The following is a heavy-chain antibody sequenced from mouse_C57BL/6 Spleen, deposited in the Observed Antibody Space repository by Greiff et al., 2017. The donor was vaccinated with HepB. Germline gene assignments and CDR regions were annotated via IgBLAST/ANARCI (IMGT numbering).Heavy chain of an antibody. CDR2: ISSGSSTI. V-gene: IGHV5-17*01. D-gene: IGHD4-1*01. CDR1: GFTFSDYG. J-gene: IGHJ4*01. Sequence: VQLQQSGGGLVKPGGSLKLSCAASGFTFSDYGMHWVRQAPEKGLEWVAYISSGSSTIYYADTVKGRFTISRDNAKNTLFLQMTSLRSEDTAMYYCARRGYELGRLAMDYWGQGTSVTVSS. CDR3: ARRGYELGRLAMDY.